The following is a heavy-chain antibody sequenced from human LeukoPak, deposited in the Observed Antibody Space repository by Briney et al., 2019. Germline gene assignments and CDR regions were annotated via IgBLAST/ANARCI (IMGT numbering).Heavy chain of an antibody. D-gene: IGHD3-9*01. CDR1: GYTFTGYY. V-gene: IGHV1-2*02. Sequence: GASVKVSCKASGYTFTGYYMHWVRQAPGQGLEWMGWINPNSGGTNYAQKFQGRVTMTRDTSISTAYMELSRLRSDDTAVYYCARGGRILRYFDWLLREGGFDYWGQGTLVTVSS. CDR3: ARGGRILRYFDWLLREGGFDY. CDR2: INPNSGGT. J-gene: IGHJ4*02.